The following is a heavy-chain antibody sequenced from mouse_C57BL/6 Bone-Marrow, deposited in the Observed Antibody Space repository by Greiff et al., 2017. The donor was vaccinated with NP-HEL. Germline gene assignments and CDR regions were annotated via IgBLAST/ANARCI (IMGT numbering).Heavy chain of an antibody. Sequence: VQLQQSGAELVMPGASVQLSCKASGYTFTSYWMHWVKQRPGQGLEWIGEIDPSDSYTNYNQKFKGKSTLTVDKSSSTAYMQLSSLTSEDSAVYYCARGIYDGLRGFAYWGQGTLVTVSA. CDR1: GYTFTSYW. J-gene: IGHJ3*01. V-gene: IGHV1-69*01. CDR2: IDPSDSYT. CDR3: ARGIYDGLRGFAY. D-gene: IGHD2-3*01.